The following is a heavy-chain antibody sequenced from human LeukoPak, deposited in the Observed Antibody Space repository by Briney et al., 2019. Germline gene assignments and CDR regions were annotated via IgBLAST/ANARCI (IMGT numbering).Heavy chain of an antibody. V-gene: IGHV4-59*01. J-gene: IGHJ5*02. CDR2: IYYSGST. CDR3: ARDHWSVNLMFDP. Sequence: PSETLSLTCTVSGGSISSYYWSWIRQPPGKGLEWIGYIYYSGSTNYNPSLKSRVTISVDTSKNQFSLKLSSVTAADTAVYYCARDHWSVNLMFDPWGQGTLVTVSS. CDR1: GGSISSYY. D-gene: IGHD3-3*01.